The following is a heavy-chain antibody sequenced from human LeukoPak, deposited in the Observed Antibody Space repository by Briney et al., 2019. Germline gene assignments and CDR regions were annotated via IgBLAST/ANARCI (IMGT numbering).Heavy chain of an antibody. CDR3: ARYGDPIDAFDI. V-gene: IGHV1-69*05. Sequence: ASVKVSCKASGGTFSSYAISWVRQAPGQGLEWMGRIIPIFGTANYAQKFQGRVTITTDESTSTAYMGLSSLRSEDTAVYYCARYGDPIDAFDIWGQGTMVTVSS. D-gene: IGHD4-17*01. J-gene: IGHJ3*02. CDR1: GGTFSSYA. CDR2: IIPIFGTA.